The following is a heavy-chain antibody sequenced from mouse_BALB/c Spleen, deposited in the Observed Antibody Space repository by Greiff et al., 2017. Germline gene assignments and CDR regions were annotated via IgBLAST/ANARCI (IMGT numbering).Heavy chain of an antibody. D-gene: IGHD2-14*01. CDR2: ISSGGSFT. V-gene: IGHV5-6-4*01. Sequence: DVKLVESGGGLVKPGGSLKLSCAASGFTFSSYTMSWVRQTPEKRLEWVATISSGGSFTYYPDSVKGRFTISRDNAKNTLYLQMSSLKSEDTAMYYCTRDGVPYAMDDWGQGTSVTVSS. CDR3: TRDGVPYAMDD. J-gene: IGHJ4*01. CDR1: GFTFSSYT.